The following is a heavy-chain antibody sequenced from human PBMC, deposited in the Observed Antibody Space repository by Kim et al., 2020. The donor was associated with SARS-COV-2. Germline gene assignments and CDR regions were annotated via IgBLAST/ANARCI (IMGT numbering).Heavy chain of an antibody. CDR2: LYYRGNT. Sequence: SETLSLTCSVSGGSISSTSYFWGWIRQPPGKGLEWIGTLYYRGNTYYSPSLKSRLTIFMDTSKNQFSLNLSSVSAADTAMYYCASRAPSFRSAFDIWGQG. V-gene: IGHV4-39*01. J-gene: IGHJ3*02. CDR1: GGSISSTSYF. CDR3: ASRAPSFRSAFDI. D-gene: IGHD3-10*01.